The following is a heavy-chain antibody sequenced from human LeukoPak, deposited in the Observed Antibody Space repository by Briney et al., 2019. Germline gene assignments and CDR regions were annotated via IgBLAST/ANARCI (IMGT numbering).Heavy chain of an antibody. CDR3: ARMTNRAFDI. D-gene: IGHD4-11*01. J-gene: IGHJ3*02. CDR2: ISSSSSTI. Sequence: GGSLRLSCAASGFTFSSYSMNWVRQAPGKGLEWVSYISSSSSTIYYADSVKGRFTISRDNAKNSLYLQVNSLRGEDTAVYYCARMTNRAFDIWGQGTMVTVSS. V-gene: IGHV3-48*04. CDR1: GFTFSSYS.